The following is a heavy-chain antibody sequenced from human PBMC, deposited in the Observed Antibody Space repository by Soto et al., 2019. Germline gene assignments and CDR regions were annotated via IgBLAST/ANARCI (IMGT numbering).Heavy chain of an antibody. CDR3: ARDPWAADY. CDR2: ISGSGGST. V-gene: IGHV3-23*01. J-gene: IGHJ4*02. CDR1: GFTVSSYA. D-gene: IGHD3-16*01. Sequence: GGSLRLSCAASGFTVSSYAMSWVRQAPGKGLEWVSAISGSGGSTFYADSVRGRFTISRDNSKNTVNLQMNSLRAEDTAVYYCARDPWAADYWGQGTLVTVSS.